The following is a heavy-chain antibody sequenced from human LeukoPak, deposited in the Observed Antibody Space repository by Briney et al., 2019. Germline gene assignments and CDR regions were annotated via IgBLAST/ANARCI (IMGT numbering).Heavy chain of an antibody. CDR2: ISSSGNPI. D-gene: IGHD3-9*01. Sequence: GGSLRLSCAASGFTLSSYSMNWVRQAPGKGLEWVSYISSSGNPIYYVDSVKGRFTISRDTAKNSLYLQMNSLRAEDTAVYYCARVPRSFDWLFPFDYWGQGTLVTVSS. J-gene: IGHJ4*02. V-gene: IGHV3-48*04. CDR1: GFTLSSYS. CDR3: ARVPRSFDWLFPFDY.